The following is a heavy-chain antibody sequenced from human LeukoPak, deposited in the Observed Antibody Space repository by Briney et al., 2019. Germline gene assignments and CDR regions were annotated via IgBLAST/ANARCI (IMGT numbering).Heavy chain of an antibody. CDR3: ARDRGGAYYPFDY. J-gene: IGHJ4*02. CDR1: GFSISAYW. Sequence: PGGSLRLSCAASGFSISAYWMTWVRQAPGKGLEWVSSISSSSSYIYYADSVKGRFTISRDNAKNSLYLQMNSLRAEDTAVYYCARDRGGAYYPFDYWGQGTLVTVSS. V-gene: IGHV3-21*01. CDR2: ISSSSSYI. D-gene: IGHD1-26*01.